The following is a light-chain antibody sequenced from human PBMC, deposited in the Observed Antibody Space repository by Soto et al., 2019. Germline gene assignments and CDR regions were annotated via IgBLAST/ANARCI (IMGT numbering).Light chain of an antibody. J-gene: IGKJ5*01. CDR2: AAS. Sequence: DIQMTQSPSSLSASVGDRVTITCRTSQSIATYLNWYQQKPGKAPKLLIFAASSLQGGVPSRFSGSGSGTEFTLTIFSLKPDDFATYYCQQYNSYAITFGQGTRLEIK. CDR3: QQYNSYAIT. V-gene: IGKV1-39*01. CDR1: QSIATY.